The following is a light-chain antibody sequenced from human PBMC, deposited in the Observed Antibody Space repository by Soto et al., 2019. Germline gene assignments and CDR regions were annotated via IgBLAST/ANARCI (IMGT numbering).Light chain of an antibody. CDR1: NRDVGSYNL. V-gene: IGLV2-14*01. CDR3: ASYTSDSTWV. J-gene: IGLJ3*02. CDR2: EVR. Sequence: QSVLTQPASVSGSPGQSITIACTGTNRDVGSYNLVSWYQQRPGEAPKLIISEVRNRPSGISYRFTGSKSGNTASLTISGLQAEDEADYYCASYTSDSTWVFGGGTKLTVL.